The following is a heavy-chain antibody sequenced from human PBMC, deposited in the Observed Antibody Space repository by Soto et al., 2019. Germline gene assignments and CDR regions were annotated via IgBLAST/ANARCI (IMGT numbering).Heavy chain of an antibody. CDR3: ARLTGTSVLDGFDI. J-gene: IGHJ3*02. D-gene: IGHD1-7*01. CDR1: GGSINGYY. V-gene: IGHV4-59*01. CDR2: ISNSGTT. Sequence: SETQSLTCSVSGGSINGYYWSWIRKPPGKGLDWIGYISNSGTTRYNPSLKGRVTMSLDTSETQFSLRVTSVTAADTAVYYCARLTGTSVLDGFDIWGQGTMVTVSS.